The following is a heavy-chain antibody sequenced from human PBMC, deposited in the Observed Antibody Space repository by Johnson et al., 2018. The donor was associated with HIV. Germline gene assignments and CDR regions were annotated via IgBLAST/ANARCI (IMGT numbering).Heavy chain of an antibody. CDR3: ARVPNDAFDI. CDR1: GFTFSSYG. Sequence: QVQLVESGGGVVQPGRSLRLSCAASGFTFSSYGMHWVRQATGKGLEWVAVISYDGSNKYYADSVKGRFTISRDNSKNTLYLQMNSLRAEDTAVYYCARVPNDAFDIWGQGTMVTVSS. CDR2: ISYDGSNK. J-gene: IGHJ3*02. V-gene: IGHV3-30*03.